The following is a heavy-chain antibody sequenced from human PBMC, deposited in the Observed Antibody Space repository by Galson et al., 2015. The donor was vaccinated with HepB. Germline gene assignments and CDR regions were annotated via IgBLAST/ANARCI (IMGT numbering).Heavy chain of an antibody. V-gene: IGHV3-20*04. CDR2: INWNGGST. D-gene: IGHD6-13*01. J-gene: IGHJ2*01. Sequence: SLRLSCAASGFTFDDYGMSWVRQAPGKGLEWVSGINWNGGSTGYADSVKGRFTISRDNAKNSLYLQMNSLRAEDTALYYCARESGGAAAGHYREGYWYFDLWGRGTLVTVSS. CDR3: ARESGGAAAGHYREGYWYFDL. CDR1: GFTFDDYG.